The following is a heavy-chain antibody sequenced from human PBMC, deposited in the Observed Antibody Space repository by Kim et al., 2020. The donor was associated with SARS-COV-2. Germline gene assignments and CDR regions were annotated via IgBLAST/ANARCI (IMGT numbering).Heavy chain of an antibody. CDR3: AKEGGVNTAYFSAMDV. J-gene: IGHJ6*02. CDR1: GFTFTNYA. CDR2: ISGSSERT. Sequence: GGSLRLSCVASGFTFTNYAMAWVRQAPGKGLEWVSSISGSSERTYYTGSVKGRFTISRDNSGNALYLEMTSLRAEDTAVYYCAKEGGVNTAYFSAMDVWGQGTTVTVSS. V-gene: IGHV3-23*01. D-gene: IGHD4-17*01.